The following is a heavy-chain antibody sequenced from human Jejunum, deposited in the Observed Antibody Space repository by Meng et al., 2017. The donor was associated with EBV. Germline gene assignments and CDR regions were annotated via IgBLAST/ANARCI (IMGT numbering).Heavy chain of an antibody. CDR1: GYTFTSDD. J-gene: IGHJ4*02. CDR3: ARGRVWGSYQDY. CDR2: MNPNSGNT. V-gene: IGHV1-8*01. Sequence: VPLVQSWAEVKMPGASVTVSCKSSGYTFTSDDINLVRQATGQGLEWMGWMNPNSGNTGYAQKFQGRVTMTRNTSISTAYMELSSLRSEDTAVYYCARGRVWGSYQDYWGQGTLVTVSS. D-gene: IGHD3-16*02.